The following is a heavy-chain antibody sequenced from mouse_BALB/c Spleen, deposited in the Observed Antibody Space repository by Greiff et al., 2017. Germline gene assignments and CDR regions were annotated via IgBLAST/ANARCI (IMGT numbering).Heavy chain of an antibody. J-gene: IGHJ2*01. Sequence: EVQGVESGPGLVKPSQSLSLTCTVTGYSITSDYAWNWIRQFPGNKLEWMGYISYSGSTSYNPSLKSRISITRDTSKNQFFLQLNSVTTEDTATYYCARGGNYYGSSFYFDYWGQGTTLTVSS. D-gene: IGHD1-1*01. CDR2: ISYSGST. CDR1: GYSITSDYA. CDR3: ARGGNYYGSSFYFDY. V-gene: IGHV3-2*02.